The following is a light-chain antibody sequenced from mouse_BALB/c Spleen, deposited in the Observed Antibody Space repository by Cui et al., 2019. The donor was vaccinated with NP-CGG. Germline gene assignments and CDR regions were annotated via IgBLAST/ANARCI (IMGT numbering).Light chain of an antibody. Sequence: QAAVTQESALTTSPGETVTLTCRSSTGAITTTNYANWVQEKPDHLFTSIIGSTNNRAPGVPARFSGSLIGDKAALTITGAQTEDEAIYFCALWYSNHWVFGGGTKLTVL. CDR2: STN. J-gene: IGLJ1*01. CDR3: ALWYSNHWV. CDR1: TGAITTTNY. V-gene: IGLV1*01.